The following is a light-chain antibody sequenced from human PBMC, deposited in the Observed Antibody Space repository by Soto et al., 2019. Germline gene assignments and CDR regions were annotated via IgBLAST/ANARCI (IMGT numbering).Light chain of an antibody. Sequence: IVLTQSPRTLSLSPGERATLSCRASQSVSSSYFAWYQQKPGQAPRLLIYGTSSRATGIPDRFSGSGSGPDFTLTISRLEPEDFAVYYCQQYVSSPRWTFGQGTKVEVK. V-gene: IGKV3-20*01. CDR1: QSVSSSY. CDR2: GTS. J-gene: IGKJ1*01. CDR3: QQYVSSPRWT.